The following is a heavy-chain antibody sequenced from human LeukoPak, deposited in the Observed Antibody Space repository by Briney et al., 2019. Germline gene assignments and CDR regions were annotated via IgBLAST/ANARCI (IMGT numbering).Heavy chain of an antibody. J-gene: IGHJ4*02. D-gene: IGHD2-2*01. CDR3: AKGYCSSTSCLVDY. V-gene: IGHV3-9*01. Sequence: PGGSLLLSCAASGFTFDDYAMHWVRQAPGKGLEWASGISWNSGSICYADSVKGRFTISRDNAKNSLYLQMNSLRAEDTALYYCAKGYCSSTSCLVDYWGQGTLVTVSS. CDR1: GFTFDDYA. CDR2: ISWNSGSI.